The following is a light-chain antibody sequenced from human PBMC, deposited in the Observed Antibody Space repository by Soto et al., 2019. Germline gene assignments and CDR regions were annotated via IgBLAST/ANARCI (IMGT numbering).Light chain of an antibody. J-gene: IGKJ1*01. CDR1: QSINSW. V-gene: IGKV1-5*03. CDR3: QQYNSYPWT. Sequence: DIQMTQSPSTLSASVGDRVTITCRASQSINSWLAWYQQKPGKAPKLLIYRASSLERGVPSRFSGRGSGTEFTLTISSLQPDDFATYYCQQYNSYPWTFGQGTKVEIK. CDR2: RAS.